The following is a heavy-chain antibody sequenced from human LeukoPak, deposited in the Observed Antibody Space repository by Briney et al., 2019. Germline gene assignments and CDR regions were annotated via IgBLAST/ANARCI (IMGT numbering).Heavy chain of an antibody. J-gene: IGHJ5*02. CDR2: MYYSGST. D-gene: IGHD3-22*01. CDR3: ARPYYYDSRIDP. Sequence: PSETLSLTCTVSGGSISSGDYYWSWIRQPPGKGLEWSAYMYYSGSTYDNPSLKSRVTMSADTSKNQLSLKLSSVTAADTAVYYCARPYYYDSRIDPWGQGILVTVSS. CDR1: GGSISSGDYY. V-gene: IGHV4-30-4*01.